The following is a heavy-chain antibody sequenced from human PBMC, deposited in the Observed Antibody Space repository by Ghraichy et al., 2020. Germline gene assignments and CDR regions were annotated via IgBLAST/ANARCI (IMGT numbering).Heavy chain of an antibody. CDR2: IYYSGST. J-gene: IGHJ4*02. CDR3: ARGRLRFLEWSDFDY. D-gene: IGHD3-3*01. Sequence: SETLSLTCTVSGGSISSYYWSWIRQPPGKGLEWIGYIYYSGSTNYNPSLKSRVTISVDTSKNQFSLKLSSVTAADTAVYYCARGRLRFLEWSDFDYWGQGTLVTVSS. CDR1: GGSISSYY. V-gene: IGHV4-59*01.